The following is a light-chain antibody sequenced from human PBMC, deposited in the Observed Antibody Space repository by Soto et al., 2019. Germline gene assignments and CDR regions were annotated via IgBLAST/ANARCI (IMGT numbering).Light chain of an antibody. CDR3: QQSYSTPRT. CDR1: QSISNY. J-gene: IGKJ1*01. V-gene: IGKV1-39*01. CDR2: AAS. Sequence: DTQMSQIPSSVSSSVWDRVTITCRASQSISNYLNWYQQKPGKAPKLLIYAASSLQSGVPSRFSGSGSGTDFTLTISSLQPEDFATYYCQQSYSTPRTFGQGTKVDIK.